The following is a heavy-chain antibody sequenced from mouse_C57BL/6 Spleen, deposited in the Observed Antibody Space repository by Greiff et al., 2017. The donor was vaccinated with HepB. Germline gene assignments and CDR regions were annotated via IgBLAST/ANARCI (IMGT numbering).Heavy chain of an antibody. CDR1: GYTFTEYT. Sequence: QVQLKESGAELVKPGASVKLSCKASGYTFTEYTIHWVKQRSGQGLEWIGWFYPGSGSIKYNEKFKDKATLTADKSSSTVYMELSRLTSEDSAVYFCARHEARDYYGSSSYYYAMDYWGQGTSVTVSS. V-gene: IGHV1-62-2*01. CDR2: FYPGSGSI. D-gene: IGHD1-1*01. CDR3: ARHEARDYYGSSSYYYAMDY. J-gene: IGHJ4*01.